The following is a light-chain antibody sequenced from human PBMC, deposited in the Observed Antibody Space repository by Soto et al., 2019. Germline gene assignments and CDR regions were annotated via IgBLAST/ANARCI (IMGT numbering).Light chain of an antibody. CDR3: HQSYSTPLP. V-gene: IGKV1-39*01. CDR1: QSISSW. J-gene: IGKJ4*01. CDR2: AAS. Sequence: IQMTQPPSTLSASVGDRVPTTCRASQSISSWLAWYQQKPGKAPKLLIYAASSLQSGVPSRFSGSGSGTDFTPTISSLQPEDFATYYCHQSYSTPLPFGGGTKWIS.